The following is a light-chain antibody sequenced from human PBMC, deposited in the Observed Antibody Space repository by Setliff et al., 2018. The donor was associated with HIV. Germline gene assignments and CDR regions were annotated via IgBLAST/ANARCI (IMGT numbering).Light chain of an antibody. V-gene: IGLV2-11*01. J-gene: IGLJ1*01. CDR1: NSDVGGYNH. CDR3: CSYAGNSGYV. Sequence: SVLAQPRSVSGSPEKSVTISCTGTNSDVGGYNHVSWYQQHPGKAPKLLIYDVTNRPSGVPDRFSGSKSGNTASLTISGLQAEDEADYYCCSYAGNSGYVFGTGTKVTVL. CDR2: DVT.